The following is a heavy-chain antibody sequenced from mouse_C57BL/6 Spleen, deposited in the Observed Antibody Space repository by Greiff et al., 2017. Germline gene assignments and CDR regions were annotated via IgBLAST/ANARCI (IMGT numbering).Heavy chain of an antibody. V-gene: IGHV1-15*01. CDR1: GYTFTDYE. CDR3: TRCYGNYGDY. D-gene: IGHD2-1*01. Sequence: VKLQQSGAELVRPGASVTLSCKASGYTFTDYEMHWVKQTPVHGLEWIGAIDPETGGTAYNQKFKGKAILTADKSSSTAYMELRSLTSEDSAVYYCTRCYGNYGDYWGQGTTLTVSS. CDR2: IDPETGGT. J-gene: IGHJ2*01.